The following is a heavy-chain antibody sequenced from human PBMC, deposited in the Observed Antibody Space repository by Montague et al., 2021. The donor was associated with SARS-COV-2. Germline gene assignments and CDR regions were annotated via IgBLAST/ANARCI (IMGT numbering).Heavy chain of an antibody. D-gene: IGHD3-10*01. Sequence: SETLSLTCTVYGGSFSGYYWNWIRQPPGKGLEWIGEINHGGSTNYNPSLKSRVTMSVDTSKNQFSLKLSSVTAADTAVYYCARGARQGYGFRLGSFDSWGRGTLVTVSS. CDR2: INHGGST. J-gene: IGHJ4*02. CDR3: ARGARQGYGFRLGSFDS. V-gene: IGHV4-34*01. CDR1: GGSFSGYY.